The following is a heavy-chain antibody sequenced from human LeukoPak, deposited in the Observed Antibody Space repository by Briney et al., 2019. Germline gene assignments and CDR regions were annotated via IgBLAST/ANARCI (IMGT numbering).Heavy chain of an antibody. V-gene: IGHV3-23*01. D-gene: IGHD6-6*01. CDR3: APRGAARNFDY. CDR1: GFIFSNSA. CDR2: ISTSGTTT. J-gene: IGHJ4*02. Sequence: GGSLRLSCAASGFIFSNSAMSWIRQAPGKGLEWVSGISTSGTTTIYSDSVRGRFTISRDNSKNTLYLQMNSLRAEHTAVYYCAPRGAARNFDYWGQGTLVTVSS.